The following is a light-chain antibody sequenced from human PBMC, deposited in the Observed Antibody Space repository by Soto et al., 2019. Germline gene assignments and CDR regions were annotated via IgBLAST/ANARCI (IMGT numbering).Light chain of an antibody. CDR3: AAWDDSLSGLYV. CDR1: SSNLGSNY. Sequence: QSVLTQPPSASGTPGQRVTISCSGSSSNLGSNYVYWYQQLPGTAPKLLIYRNNQRPSGVPDRLSGSQSGTSASLAISGLRSEDEADYYCAAWDDSLSGLYVFGTGTKVPS. J-gene: IGLJ1*01. V-gene: IGLV1-47*01. CDR2: RNN.